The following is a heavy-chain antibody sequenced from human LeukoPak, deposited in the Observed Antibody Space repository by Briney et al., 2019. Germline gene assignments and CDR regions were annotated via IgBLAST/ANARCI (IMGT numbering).Heavy chain of an antibody. V-gene: IGHV1-69*05. J-gene: IGHJ4*02. CDR2: IIPILGTA. Sequence: GASVKVSCTASGGTFSSYAISWVRQAPGQGLEWMGGIIPILGTANYAQKFQGRVTITTDESTSTAYMELSSLRSEDTAVYYCARSADDILTGYYKDWGQGTLVTVSS. CDR3: ARSADDILTGYYKD. D-gene: IGHD3-9*01. CDR1: GGTFSSYA.